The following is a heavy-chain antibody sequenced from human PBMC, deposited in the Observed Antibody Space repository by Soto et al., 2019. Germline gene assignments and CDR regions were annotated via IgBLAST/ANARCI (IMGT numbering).Heavy chain of an antibody. CDR1: VYTFTSYA. D-gene: IGHD3-10*01. J-gene: IGHJ6*03. Sequence: ASVKVSCKASVYTFTSYAIHWVRKAPGQRLEWMGWINAGNGNTKYSQKFQGRVTITRDTSASTAYMELSSLRSEDTAVYYCARVGVLLSYYYMDVWGKGTTVTVSS. CDR3: ARVGVLLSYYYMDV. CDR2: INAGNGNT. V-gene: IGHV1-3*01.